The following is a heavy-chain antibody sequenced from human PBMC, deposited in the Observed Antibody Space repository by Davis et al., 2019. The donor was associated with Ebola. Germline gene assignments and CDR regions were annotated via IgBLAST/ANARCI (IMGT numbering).Heavy chain of an antibody. CDR3: AKDTSNVWFDV. CDR1: GFVFSSYV. CDR2: ITSSGGST. Sequence: GGSLRLSCAASGFVFSSYVMSWVRQVPGKGLEWVSAITSSGGSTYYADSVKGRFTISRDNSKNTLHLQMNSLRVEDTAIYYCAKDTSNVWFDVWGQGTMVTVSS. J-gene: IGHJ3*01. D-gene: IGHD6-19*01. V-gene: IGHV3-23*01.